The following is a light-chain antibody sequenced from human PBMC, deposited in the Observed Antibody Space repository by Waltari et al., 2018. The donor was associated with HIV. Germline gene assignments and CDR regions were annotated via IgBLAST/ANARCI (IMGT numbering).Light chain of an antibody. CDR3: QLYDNSPMYT. CDR1: QTVNRNY. V-gene: IGKV3-20*01. CDR2: GAS. J-gene: IGKJ2*01. Sequence: EIVLTQSPGTLSVSPGERATLSCRTSQTVNRNYLVWYQQKTGQAPRLLIYGASSRATGIPGRFSGSVSETDFTLTISGLEPEDSAVYYCQLYDNSPMYTFGQGTKLEIK.